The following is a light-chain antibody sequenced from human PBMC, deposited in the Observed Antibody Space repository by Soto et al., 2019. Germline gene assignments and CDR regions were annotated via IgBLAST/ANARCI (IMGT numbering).Light chain of an antibody. J-gene: IGKJ5*01. CDR1: QGISSY. Sequence: DIQLTQSPSYLSASVGYSFTITCRASQGISSYLAWYQQKPGKDTKILIYAASTLQSGVPYRFSGSGSGTDFTLTIRSLQPEELATYYCQQLNSYPRTVGQRTRLELK. CDR3: QQLNSYPRT. V-gene: IGKV1-9*01. CDR2: AAS.